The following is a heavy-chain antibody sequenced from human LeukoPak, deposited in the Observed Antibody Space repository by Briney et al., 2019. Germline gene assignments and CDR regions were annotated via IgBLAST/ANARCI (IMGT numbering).Heavy chain of an antibody. CDR2: IYYSGST. CDR1: GASISSYF. D-gene: IGHD6-19*01. V-gene: IGHV4-59*01. CDR3: ARDGTLRGQWLV. J-gene: IGHJ4*02. Sequence: SETLSLTCTVSGASISSYFWTWIRQPPGKGLEWIGNIYYSGSTNYNPSLKSRVTISVDTSKNQFSLKLTSVTAADTAVYYCARDGTLRGQWLVWGQGTLVTVSS.